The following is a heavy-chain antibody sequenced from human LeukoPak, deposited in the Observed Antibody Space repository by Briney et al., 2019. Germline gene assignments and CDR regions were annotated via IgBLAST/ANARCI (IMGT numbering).Heavy chain of an antibody. D-gene: IGHD3-22*01. J-gene: IGHJ4*02. V-gene: IGHV3-21*01. CDR1: GFTFSSYS. CDR3: PRGANYYDSSGYPNWGFDY. CDR2: ISSSSSYI. Sequence: PGGSLRLSCAASGFTFSSYSMNWVRQAPGKGLEWVSSISSSSSYIYYADSVKGRFTISRDNAKNSLYLQMNSLRAEDTAVYYCPRGANYYDSSGYPNWGFDYWGQGTRSPSPQ.